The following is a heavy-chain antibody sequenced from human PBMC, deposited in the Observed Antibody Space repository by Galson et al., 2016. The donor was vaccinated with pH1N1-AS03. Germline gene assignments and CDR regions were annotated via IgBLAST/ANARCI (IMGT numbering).Heavy chain of an antibody. Sequence: SVKVSCKASGYTFTSNDINWVRQATGQGLEWKGWMNPNTGITGYAQKFQGRVTMTRDISISTAYMELSSLRSEDTAAYFCARGVSAGVDFWGQGKLVTVSS. CDR1: GYTFTSND. D-gene: IGHD3-10*01. CDR3: ARGVSAGVDF. CDR2: MNPNTGIT. V-gene: IGHV1-8*01. J-gene: IGHJ4*02.